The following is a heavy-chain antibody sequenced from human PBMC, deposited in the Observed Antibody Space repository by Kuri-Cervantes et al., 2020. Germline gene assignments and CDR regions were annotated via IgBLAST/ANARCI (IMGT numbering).Heavy chain of an antibody. CDR2: INPNNGGT. V-gene: IGHV1-2*02. J-gene: IGHJ3*02. D-gene: IGHD2-2*01. CDR1: GYTFTGYY. CDR3: ARLLRSTIVVVPATLPRAFGI. Sequence: ASVKVSCKASGYTFTGYYMNWVRQAPGQGLEWMGWINPNNGGTNYAKKFQGRVTMTRDTSVSTAYMELSSLRSDDTAVYYCARLLRSTIVVVPATLPRAFGIWGQGTMVTVSS.